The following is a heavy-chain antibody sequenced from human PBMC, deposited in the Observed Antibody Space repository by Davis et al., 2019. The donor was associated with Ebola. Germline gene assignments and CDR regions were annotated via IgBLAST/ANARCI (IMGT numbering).Heavy chain of an antibody. CDR2: IYPGDSDT. CDR3: ARRRVLYGSDAFDI. J-gene: IGHJ3*02. V-gene: IGHV5-51*01. D-gene: IGHD2-8*01. CDR1: GYSFTSYW. Sequence: KVSCKGSGYSFTSYWIAWVRQMPGKGLEWMGIIYPGDSDTRYSPSFQGQVTISADKSISTAYLQWSSLKASDTAMYFCARRRVLYGSDAFDIWGQGTMVTVSS.